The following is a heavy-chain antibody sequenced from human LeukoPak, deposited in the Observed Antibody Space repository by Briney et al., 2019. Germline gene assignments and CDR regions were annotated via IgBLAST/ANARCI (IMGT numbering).Heavy chain of an antibody. D-gene: IGHD3/OR15-3a*01. CDR1: GYTLTELS. V-gene: IGHV1-24*01. Sequence: PWASVKVSCKVSGYTLTELSMHWVRQAPGRGLEWMGGFDPEDGETIYAQKFRGRVTMTEDTSTDTAYMELSSLRSEDTAVYYCATTRGDWYYYYMDVWGKGTTVTVSS. J-gene: IGHJ6*03. CDR2: FDPEDGET. CDR3: ATTRGDWYYYYMDV.